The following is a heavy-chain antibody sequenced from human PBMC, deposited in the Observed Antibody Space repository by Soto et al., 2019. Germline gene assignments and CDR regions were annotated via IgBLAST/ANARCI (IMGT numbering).Heavy chain of an antibody. D-gene: IGHD6-19*01. J-gene: IGHJ3*02. CDR2: ISGSGGST. V-gene: IGHV3-23*01. CDR3: AKDPYSSGWYGVGIMDAFDI. Sequence: GGSLRLSCAASGFTFSSYAMSWVRQAPGKGLEWVSAISGSGGSTYYADSVKGRFTISRDNSKNTLYLQMNSLRAEDTAVYYCAKDPYSSGWYGVGIMDAFDIWGQGTMVTVSS. CDR1: GFTFSSYA.